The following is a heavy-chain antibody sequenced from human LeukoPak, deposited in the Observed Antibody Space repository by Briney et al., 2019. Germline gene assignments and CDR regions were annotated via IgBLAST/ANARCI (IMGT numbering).Heavy chain of an antibody. J-gene: IGHJ4*02. Sequence: GGSLRLSCAASGFIFSNYWMTWVRQAPGKGLEWVANIKQDGSERKYVDSVKGRFIISRDNAKKSLFLQLNSLRAEDTAVYYCARDQLNNYFDYWGQGTLVTVSS. D-gene: IGHD1-1*01. CDR2: IKQDGSER. CDR3: ARDQLNNYFDY. CDR1: GFIFSNYW. V-gene: IGHV3-7*01.